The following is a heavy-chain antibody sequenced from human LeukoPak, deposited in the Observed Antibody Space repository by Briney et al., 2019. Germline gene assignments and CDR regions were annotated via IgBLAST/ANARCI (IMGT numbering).Heavy chain of an antibody. J-gene: IGHJ3*02. Sequence: SGRSLRLSCAASGFTFSSFGMHWVRQAPGKGLEWVAVISYDGGKKYFADSVKDRFTISRDNSKNTMYLEMNSLRVEDTALYYCHSTSAREDAFDIWGQGTMVPVSS. CDR1: GFTFSSFG. CDR2: ISYDGGKK. V-gene: IGHV3-30*03. D-gene: IGHD1-26*01. CDR3: HSTSAREDAFDI.